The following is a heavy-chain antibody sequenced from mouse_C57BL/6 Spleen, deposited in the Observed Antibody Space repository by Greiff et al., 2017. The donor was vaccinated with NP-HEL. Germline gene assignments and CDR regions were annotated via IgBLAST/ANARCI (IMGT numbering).Heavy chain of an antibody. D-gene: IGHD2-4*01. V-gene: IGHV5-4*01. Sequence: EVQVVESGGGLVKPGGSLKLSCAASGFTFSSYAMSWVRQTPEKRLEWVATISDGGSYTYYPDNVKGRFTISRDNAKNNLYLQISHLKSEDTAMYYFAISTMITLWYFDFWGTGTTVTVSS. CDR2: ISDGGSYT. CDR3: AISTMITLWYFDF. CDR1: GFTFSSYA. J-gene: IGHJ1*03.